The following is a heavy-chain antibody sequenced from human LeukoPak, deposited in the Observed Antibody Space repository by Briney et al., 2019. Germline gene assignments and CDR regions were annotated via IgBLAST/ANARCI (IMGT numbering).Heavy chain of an antibody. CDR2: VYSSGVC. J-gene: IGHJ4*02. V-gene: IGHV4-4*07. CDR3: AREEFLHEIDSSGYFVY. Sequence: SETLSLTCTVSGGSITGYYWNWSPQPPGQGLERLGRVYSSGVCNYNPFLTSRVTMSVDTSKNQFSLKLTSLTAADTAVYYCAREEFLHEIDSSGYFVYWGQGTLVTVSS. CDR1: GGSITGYY. D-gene: IGHD3-22*01.